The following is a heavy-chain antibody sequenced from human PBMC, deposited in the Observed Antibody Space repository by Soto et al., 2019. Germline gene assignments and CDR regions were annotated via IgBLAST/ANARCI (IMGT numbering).Heavy chain of an antibody. CDR1: GGSFSSYA. CDR2: IIPIFGTA. D-gene: IGHD6-19*01. CDR3: ARGRSVAVSWYFDL. V-gene: IGHV1-69*12. J-gene: IGHJ2*01. Sequence: QVQLVQSGAEVKKAGSSVKVSCKASGGSFSSYAISWVRQAPGQGLEWMGGIIPIFGTANYAQKFQDRVTITADESTSTAYMELSSLRSDDTAVYYCARGRSVAVSWYFDLWGRGTLVTVSS.